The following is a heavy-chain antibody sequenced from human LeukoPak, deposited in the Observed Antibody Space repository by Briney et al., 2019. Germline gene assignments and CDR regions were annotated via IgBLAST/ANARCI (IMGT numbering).Heavy chain of an antibody. V-gene: IGHV4-34*01. Sequence: SETLSLTCAVYGGSFSGYYWSWIRQPPGKGLEWIGEINHSGSTNYNPSLKSRVTISVDTSKNQFSLKLSSVTAADTAVYYCARDRIPHEEDFDYWGQGTLVTVSS. CDR1: GGSFSGYY. J-gene: IGHJ4*02. CDR3: ARDRIPHEEDFDY. CDR2: INHSGST.